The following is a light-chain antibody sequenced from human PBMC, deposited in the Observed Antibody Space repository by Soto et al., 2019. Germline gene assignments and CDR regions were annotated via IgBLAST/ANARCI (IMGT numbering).Light chain of an antibody. V-gene: IGLV3-21*04. Sequence: SYELTQPPSVSVAPGKTARITCGGNNIGSKNVHWYQQKPGQAPVLVIYYNSDRPSGIPERFSGSNSGNTATLTISRVEAGDEADYYCQVWDSSSDHPVELGGGTQLTVL. CDR1: NIGSKN. CDR2: YNS. CDR3: QVWDSSSDHPVE. J-gene: IGLJ2*01.